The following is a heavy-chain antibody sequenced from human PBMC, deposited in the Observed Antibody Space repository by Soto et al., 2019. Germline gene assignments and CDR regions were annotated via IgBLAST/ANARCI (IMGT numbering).Heavy chain of an antibody. D-gene: IGHD2-2*01. CDR3: AKGGDGYCSTTSCLFHFDY. V-gene: IGHV3-23*01. CDR1: GFTFSTYA. Sequence: EVQLLESGGGLVQTGGSLRLSCAASGFTFSTYAMSWVRQAPGKGLEWVSTISGSADATFYADSVKGRFAIFRDNSRTMFYLHMNCLRAEDTAVYYCAKGGDGYCSTTSCLFHFDYWGPGTLATVSS. CDR2: ISGSADAT. J-gene: IGHJ4*02.